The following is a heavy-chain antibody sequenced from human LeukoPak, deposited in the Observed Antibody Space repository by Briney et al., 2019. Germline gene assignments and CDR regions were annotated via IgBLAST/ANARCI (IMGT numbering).Heavy chain of an antibody. V-gene: IGHV3-21*01. D-gene: IGHD4-17*01. CDR1: GFTFSSYS. Sequence: GGSLRLSCAASGFTFSSYSMNWVRQAPGKGLEWASSMSSSSSYIYYADSVKGRFTISRDNAKNSLYLQMNSLRAEDTAVYYCARNGDYVYYDMDVWGQGTTVTVSS. CDR3: ARNGDYVYYDMDV. J-gene: IGHJ6*02. CDR2: MSSSSSYI.